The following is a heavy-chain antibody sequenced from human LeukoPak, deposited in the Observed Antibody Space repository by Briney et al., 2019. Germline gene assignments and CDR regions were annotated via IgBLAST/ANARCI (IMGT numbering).Heavy chain of an antibody. Sequence: PSETLSLTCTVSGGSISSYYWSWIRQPPGKGLEWIGYIYYSGSANYNPSLKSRVTISVDTSKNQFSLKLSSVTAADTAVYYCARHFSLAYYVDYWGQGTLVTVSS. CDR3: ARHFSLAYYVDY. D-gene: IGHD3-3*01. CDR2: IYYSGSA. V-gene: IGHV4-59*08. CDR1: GGSISSYY. J-gene: IGHJ4*02.